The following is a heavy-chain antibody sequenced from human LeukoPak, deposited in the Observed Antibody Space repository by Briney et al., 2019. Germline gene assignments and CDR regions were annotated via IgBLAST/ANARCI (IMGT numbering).Heavy chain of an antibody. CDR1: EFTFSSYG. V-gene: IGHV3-30*02. D-gene: IGHD3-22*01. J-gene: IGHJ4*02. Sequence: GGSLRLSCVASEFTFSSYGMHWVRQAPGKGLEWVAYIRYDGSDRYYADSVKGRFTISRDNSKNTLYLQMNSLRAEDTAVYYCARDSGTMIVVALVGFDYWGQGTLVTVSS. CDR3: ARDSGTMIVVALVGFDY. CDR2: IRYDGSDR.